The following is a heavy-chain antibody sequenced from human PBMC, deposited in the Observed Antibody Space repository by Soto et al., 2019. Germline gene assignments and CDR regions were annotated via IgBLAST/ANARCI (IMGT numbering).Heavy chain of an antibody. Sequence: TGGSLRLSCAASGFTFSSYSMNWVRQAPGKGLEWVSSISSSSSYIYYADSVKGRFTISRDNAKNSLYLQMNSLRAEDTAVYYCARAQTYYYDSSPYYYGMDVWGQGTTVTVSS. CDR2: ISSSSSYI. J-gene: IGHJ6*02. V-gene: IGHV3-21*01. CDR1: GFTFSSYS. CDR3: ARAQTYYYDSSPYYYGMDV. D-gene: IGHD3-22*01.